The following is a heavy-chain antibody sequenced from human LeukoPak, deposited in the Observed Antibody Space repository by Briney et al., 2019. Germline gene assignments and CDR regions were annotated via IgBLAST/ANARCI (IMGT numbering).Heavy chain of an antibody. J-gene: IGHJ4*02. D-gene: IGHD3-22*01. CDR1: GFTFSSYG. CDR3: ARALYYYDPSTSDY. CDR2: IWYDGSNK. V-gene: IGHV3-33*01. Sequence: QPGRSLRLSCASSGFTFSSYGMHWVRQAPGKGLEWVAVIWYDGSNKYYADSVKGRFTISRDNSKNTLYLQMNSLRAEDTAVYYCARALYYYDPSTSDYWGQGTLVTVSS.